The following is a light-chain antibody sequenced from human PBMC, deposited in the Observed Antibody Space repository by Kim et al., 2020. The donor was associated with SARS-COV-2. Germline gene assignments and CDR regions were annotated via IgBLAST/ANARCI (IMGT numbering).Light chain of an antibody. Sequence: QSALTQPRSVSGSPGQSVTISCTGTSSDVGGYNYVAWYQRHPGKAPKLMIYDVTYRPSGVSHRFSGSKSGNTASLTISGLQPEDEADYYCSSYTSSTTYVFGTGTKVTVL. V-gene: IGLV2-14*03. CDR2: DVT. J-gene: IGLJ1*01. CDR3: SSYTSSTTYV. CDR1: SSDVGGYNY.